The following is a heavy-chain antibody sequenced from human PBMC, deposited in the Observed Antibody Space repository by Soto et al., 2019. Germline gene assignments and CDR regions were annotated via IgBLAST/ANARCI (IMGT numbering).Heavy chain of an antibody. V-gene: IGHV4-30-2*06. CDR1: GGSISSGGYS. Sequence: SETLSLTCAVSGGSISSGGYSWSWIRQSPGRGLEWIGYIYHSGSTYYNPSLKSRVTISVDRSKNQFSLKLSSVTAADTAVYYCARGGTYDSSGYDLDYWGQGTLVTVSS. D-gene: IGHD3-22*01. CDR3: ARGGTYDSSGYDLDY. CDR2: IYHSGST. J-gene: IGHJ4*02.